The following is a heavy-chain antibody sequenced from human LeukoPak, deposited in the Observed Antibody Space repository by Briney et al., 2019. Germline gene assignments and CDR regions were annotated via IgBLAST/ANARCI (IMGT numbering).Heavy chain of an antibody. V-gene: IGHV1-69*05. CDR2: IIPIFGTA. J-gene: IGHJ5*02. CDR1: GGTFSSYA. CDR3: ARDRCSGGSCYSTSKYNWFDP. D-gene: IGHD2-15*01. Sequence: SVKVSCKASGGTFSSYAISWVRQAPGQGLEWMGRIIPIFGTADYAHKFQGRVTVTTDESTSTAYMELSSLRSEDTAVYYCARDRCSGGSCYSTSKYNWFDPWGQGTPVTVSS.